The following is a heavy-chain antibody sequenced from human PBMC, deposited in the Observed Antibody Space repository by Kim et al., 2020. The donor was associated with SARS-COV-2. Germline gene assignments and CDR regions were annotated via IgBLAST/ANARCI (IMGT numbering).Heavy chain of an antibody. CDR3: ARATAVAVANYGMDV. D-gene: IGHD6-19*01. V-gene: IGHV1-69*04. J-gene: IGHJ6*02. Sequence: AQKFQGRVTFTADRSTSTVYMELSSLRYEDTAVYYCARATAVAVANYGMDVWGQGTTVTVSS.